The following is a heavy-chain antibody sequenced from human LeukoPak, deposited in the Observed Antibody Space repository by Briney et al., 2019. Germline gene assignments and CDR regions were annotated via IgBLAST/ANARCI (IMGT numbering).Heavy chain of an antibody. CDR3: ARDRVGSGWPRPWYFEF. V-gene: IGHV1-2*02. J-gene: IGHJ4*02. Sequence: ASVRVSCKPSGYTFTGYYLHWVRQAPGQGLEWMGWINPNTGATIYAEKFQGRVTMTRDTSIDTAYTEMRSLRSDDTAVYYCARDRVGSGWPRPWYFEFWGQGTLITVSS. D-gene: IGHD6-19*01. CDR2: INPNTGAT. CDR1: GYTFTGYY.